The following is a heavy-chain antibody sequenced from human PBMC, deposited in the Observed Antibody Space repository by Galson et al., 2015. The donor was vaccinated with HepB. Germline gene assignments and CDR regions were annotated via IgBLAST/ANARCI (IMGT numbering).Heavy chain of an antibody. CDR3: AKDVYSTGWYSYGMDV. J-gene: IGHJ6*02. V-gene: IGHV3-30*18. CDR1: GFTFSYYG. CDR2: ISYDGSNK. D-gene: IGHD6-19*01. Sequence: SLRLSCAASGFTFSYYGMHWVRQAPGKGLEWVAVISYDGSNKYFADSVKGRFTISRDNSKNSLYLHMNSLRPGDTAVYYCAKDVYSTGWYSYGMDVWGQGTTVTVSS.